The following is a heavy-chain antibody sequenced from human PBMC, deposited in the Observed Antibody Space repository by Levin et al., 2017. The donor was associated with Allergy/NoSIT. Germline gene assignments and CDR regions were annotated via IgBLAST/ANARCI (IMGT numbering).Heavy chain of an antibody. J-gene: IGHJ4*02. D-gene: IGHD5-18*01. V-gene: IGHV1-2*06. CDR3: ARDWGGGISYGIDY. CDR2: MNPNTGGT. Sequence: ASVKVSCKASGYTFTGYYMHWVRQAPGQGLEWMGRMNPNTGGTDYAQKFQGRVTMSRDTPIITAYMELSSLRSDDTAVYYCARDWGGGISYGIDYWGQGTLVTVSS. CDR1: GYTFTGYY.